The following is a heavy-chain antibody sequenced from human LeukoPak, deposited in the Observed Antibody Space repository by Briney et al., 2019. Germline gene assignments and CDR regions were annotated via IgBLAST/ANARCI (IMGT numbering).Heavy chain of an antibody. CDR2: IKSKIDGGTT. Sequence: GGSLRLSCAASGLTFTNAWMSWVRQAPGKGLEWVGRIKSKIDGGTTDHAAPVKGRFSISRDDSKDTLYLQMNSLQSEDTGLYYCTTALVDTAGFDYWGQGTLVTVSS. J-gene: IGHJ4*02. V-gene: IGHV3-15*01. CDR1: GLTFTNAW. CDR3: TTALVDTAGFDY. D-gene: IGHD5-18*01.